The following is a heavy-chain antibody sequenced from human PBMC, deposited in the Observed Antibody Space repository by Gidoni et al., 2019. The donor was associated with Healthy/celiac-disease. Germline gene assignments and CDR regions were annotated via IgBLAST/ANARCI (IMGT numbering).Heavy chain of an antibody. D-gene: IGHD3-10*01. CDR2: IYHRGST. CDR1: GDSISSTNW. Sequence: QVQLQESGPGLVKPSGTLSLTCDVSGDSISSTNWWSWVRPPPGKGLEWIGEIYHRGSTNYNPSLKSRVTISVDKSKNQFSLKLTYVTAADTAVYYCARRPWPGGWFDPWGQGTPVTVSS. J-gene: IGHJ5*02. CDR3: ARRPWPGGWFDP. V-gene: IGHV4-4*02.